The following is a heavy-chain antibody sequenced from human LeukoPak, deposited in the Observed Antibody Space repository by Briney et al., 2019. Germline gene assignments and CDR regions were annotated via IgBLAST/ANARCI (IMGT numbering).Heavy chain of an antibody. CDR1: GFTFSSYE. CDR3: ARWLYNSGWAIDY. D-gene: IGHD6-19*01. Sequence: GGSLRLSCAASGFTFSSYEMNWVRQAPGEGLEWVANIRQDGSGKFYADSVKGRFTISRDNAKNSLFLQMNSLRAEDTAVYFCARWLYNSGWAIDYWGQGTLVTVSS. CDR2: IRQDGSGK. V-gene: IGHV3-7*01. J-gene: IGHJ4*02.